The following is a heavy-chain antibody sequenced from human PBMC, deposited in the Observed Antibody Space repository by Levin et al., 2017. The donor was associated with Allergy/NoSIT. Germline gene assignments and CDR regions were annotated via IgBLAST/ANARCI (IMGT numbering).Heavy chain of an antibody. Sequence: GGSLRLSCAASGFTFSSYALHWVRQTPGKGLDWVAFITYDGNGKFYADSVRGRFTVSRDDFRNTLYLQMNSLRSEDTAVYYCARGGIFDFGLDSWGQGTLVTVSS. D-gene: IGHD6-13*01. J-gene: IGHJ4*02. CDR1: GFTFSSYA. V-gene: IGHV3-30-3*01. CDR2: ITYDGNGK. CDR3: ARGGIFDFGLDS.